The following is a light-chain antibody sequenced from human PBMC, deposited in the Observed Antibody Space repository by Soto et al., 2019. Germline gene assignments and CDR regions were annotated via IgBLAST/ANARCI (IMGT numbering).Light chain of an antibody. Sequence: EIVLTQSPGTLSLSPGERATLSCRARPSVSSSYLAWYQQKPGQAPRLLIYGASFSATGIPDRFSGSGSGTDFTLTISRLEPEDFAVYYCQQYCSSPVTFGQGTKLEI. V-gene: IGKV3-20*01. CDR1: PSVSSSY. CDR3: QQYCSSPVT. CDR2: GAS. J-gene: IGKJ2*01.